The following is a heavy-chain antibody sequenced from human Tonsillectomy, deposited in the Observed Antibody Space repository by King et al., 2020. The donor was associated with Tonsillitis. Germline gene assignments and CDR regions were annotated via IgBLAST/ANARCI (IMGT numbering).Heavy chain of an antibody. Sequence: VQLVESGGGVVQPGRSLRLSCVASGFTFSNCGIHWVRQAPGKGLEWVTVIWYDGSIKYYADSVQGRFTISRDNSKNTVYLQMNSLRAEDTAVYYCARDQGAGLDHWGQGSPVTVSS. D-gene: IGHD6-19*01. V-gene: IGHV3-33*08. CDR1: GFTFSNCG. CDR2: IWYDGSIK. CDR3: ARDQGAGLDH. J-gene: IGHJ4*02.